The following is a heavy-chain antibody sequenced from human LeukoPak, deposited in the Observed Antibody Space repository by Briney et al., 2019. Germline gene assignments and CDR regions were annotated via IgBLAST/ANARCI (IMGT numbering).Heavy chain of an antibody. CDR3: ARGYYYGSGRPYYYYYGMDV. V-gene: IGHV4-34*01. Sequence: SETPSLTCAVYGGSFSGYYWSWIRQPPGKGLEWIGEINHSGSTNYNPSLKSRVTISVDTSKNQFSLKLSSVTAADTAVYYCARGYYYGSGRPYYYYYGMDVWGKGTTVTVSS. CDR1: GGSFSGYY. D-gene: IGHD3-10*01. CDR2: INHSGST. J-gene: IGHJ6*04.